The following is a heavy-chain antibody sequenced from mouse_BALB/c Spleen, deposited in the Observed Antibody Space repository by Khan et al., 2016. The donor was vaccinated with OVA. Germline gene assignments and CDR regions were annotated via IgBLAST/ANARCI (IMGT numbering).Heavy chain of an antibody. CDR2: IRYDGNS. CDR3: ARGGSSGPAWFAY. J-gene: IGHJ3*01. V-gene: IGHV3-6*02. D-gene: IGHD3-1*01. CDR1: AYSITSGYF. Sequence: EVQLQESGPGLVKPSQSLSLSCSVTAYSITSGYFWNWIRQFPGNKLEWMGYIRYDGNSNYNPSLKNRISITRDTSRKQFFLKLISVTPEDTATYFCARGGSSGPAWFAYWGQGTLVTVSA.